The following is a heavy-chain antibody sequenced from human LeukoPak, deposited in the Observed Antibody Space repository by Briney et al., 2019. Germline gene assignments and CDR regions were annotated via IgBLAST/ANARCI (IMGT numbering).Heavy chain of an antibody. D-gene: IGHD5-24*01. CDR3: AREGERWLQLLLDY. CDR1: GFTFGGYT. Sequence: PGESLRLSCAASGFTFGGYTMNWVRQAPGKGLEWVSSISASNSYIYYADSVKGRFTISRDNAKTSLYLQMNSLRAEDTAVYHCAREGERWLQLLLDYWGQGTLVTVSS. V-gene: IGHV3-21*01. CDR2: ISASNSYI. J-gene: IGHJ4*02.